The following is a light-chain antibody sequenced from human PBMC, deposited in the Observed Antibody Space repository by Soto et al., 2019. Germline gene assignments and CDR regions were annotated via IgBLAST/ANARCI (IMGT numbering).Light chain of an antibody. CDR1: SSDIGGYNY. Sequence: QSVLTQPASVSGSPGQSITISCTGTSSDIGGYNYGSWYQQYPGKAPKLMIFGYSDRPSGVSNRFSGSKSGTTASLTISGLQAEDEAYYYCSSYKTSSTVVVFGGGTQLTVL. CDR2: GYS. V-gene: IGLV2-14*01. J-gene: IGLJ2*01. CDR3: SSYKTSSTVVV.